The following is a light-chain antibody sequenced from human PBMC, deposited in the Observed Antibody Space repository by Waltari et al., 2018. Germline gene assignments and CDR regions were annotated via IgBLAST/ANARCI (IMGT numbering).Light chain of an antibody. Sequence: EIVLTQSPGTLSLSPGERATLSCRASQSVSMSLTLYQQKPGQAPRLLIYDASSRATGIPDRFSGSGSGTDFSLTISRLQPEDFAVYYCQHYVRLPATFGQGTKVEIK. V-gene: IGKV3-20*01. CDR1: QSVSMS. CDR2: DAS. J-gene: IGKJ1*01. CDR3: QHYVRLPAT.